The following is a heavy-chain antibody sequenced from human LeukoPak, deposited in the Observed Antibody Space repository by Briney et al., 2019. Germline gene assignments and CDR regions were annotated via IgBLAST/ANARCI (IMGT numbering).Heavy chain of an antibody. V-gene: IGHV3-66*01. D-gene: IGHD4/OR15-4a*01. CDR3: ARDFRLSLDY. J-gene: IGHJ4*02. Sequence: GGSLRLSCAASGFTVSSNYMSWVRQAPGKGLEWASVIYSGGSTYYADPVKGRFTISRDNSKNTLYLQMNSLRAEDTAVYYCARDFRLSLDYWGQGTLVTVSS. CDR2: IYSGGST. CDR1: GFTVSSNY.